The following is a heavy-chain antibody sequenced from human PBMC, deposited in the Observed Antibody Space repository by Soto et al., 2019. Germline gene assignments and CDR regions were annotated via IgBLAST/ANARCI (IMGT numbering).Heavy chain of an antibody. J-gene: IGHJ6*02. CDR1: GFTFSSYD. Sequence: EVQLVESGGGLVQPGGSLRLSCAASGFTFSSYDMHWVRQATGKGVEWVSAIGTAGDTYYPGSVKGRFNISRENAMNPLYLQMNSLRAEDTAVHYCSRLKVTPHYYNGMDVWGQGTTVTVSS. CDR3: SRLKVTPHYYNGMDV. D-gene: IGHD4-4*01. CDR2: IGTAGDT. V-gene: IGHV3-13*01.